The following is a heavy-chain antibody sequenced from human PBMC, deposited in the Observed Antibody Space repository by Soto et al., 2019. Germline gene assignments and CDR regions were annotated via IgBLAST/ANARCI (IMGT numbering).Heavy chain of an antibody. CDR3: ARGTSYGDLDH. J-gene: IGHJ4*02. Sequence: PSETLSLTCAVYGGSFSGYYWSWIRQPPGKGLEWIGEINHSGSTNYNPSLKSRVTISVDTSKNQFSLKLSSVTAADTAVYYCARGTSYGDLDHWGQGTLVTVSS. V-gene: IGHV4-34*01. D-gene: IGHD4-17*01. CDR1: GGSFSGYY. CDR2: INHSGST.